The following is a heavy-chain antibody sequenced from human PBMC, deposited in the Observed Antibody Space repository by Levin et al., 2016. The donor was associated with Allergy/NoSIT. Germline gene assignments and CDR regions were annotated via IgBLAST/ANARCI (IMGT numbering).Heavy chain of an antibody. CDR3: TRGLDIAVAGTGFDY. CDR1: GYSFTSYW. Sequence: KVSCKGSGYSFTSYWIGWVRQMPGKGLEWMGIIYPGDSDTRYSPSFQGQVTISADKSISTAYLQWSSLKASDTAMYYCTRGLDIAVAGTGFDYWGQGTLVTVSS. CDR2: IYPGDSDT. V-gene: IGHV5-51*01. J-gene: IGHJ4*02. D-gene: IGHD6-19*01.